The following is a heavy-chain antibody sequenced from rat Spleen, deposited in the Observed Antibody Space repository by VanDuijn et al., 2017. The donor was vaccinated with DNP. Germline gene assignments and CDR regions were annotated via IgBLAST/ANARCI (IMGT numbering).Heavy chain of an antibody. CDR2: LQSDGNT. Sequence: QVPLKESGPGLVQPSQTLSPTCTVSGFSLTNYHVDWFRQPPGKGLEWMGRLQSDGNTDYNSGLKSRLRISRDTSKSQVFLKMNSLQTEDTAMYFCARYYGYNYYAMDAWGQGTSVTVSS. D-gene: IGHD1-9*01. J-gene: IGHJ4*01. CDR1: GFSLTNYH. CDR3: ARYYGYNYYAMDA. V-gene: IGHV2-27*01.